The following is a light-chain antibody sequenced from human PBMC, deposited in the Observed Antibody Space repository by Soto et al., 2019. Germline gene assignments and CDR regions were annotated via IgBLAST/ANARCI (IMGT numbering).Light chain of an antibody. V-gene: IGKV1-5*03. Sequence: DIQVTQSPSALSASEGDTVTVTCRASQSVSGWLAWYQQKPGEAPKLLIYKASTLKSGVPSRFSGSGSGTEFTLTISSLQPDDFATYYCQHYNSYLEAFGQGTKVDIK. CDR2: KAS. CDR3: QHYNSYLEA. J-gene: IGKJ1*01. CDR1: QSVSGW.